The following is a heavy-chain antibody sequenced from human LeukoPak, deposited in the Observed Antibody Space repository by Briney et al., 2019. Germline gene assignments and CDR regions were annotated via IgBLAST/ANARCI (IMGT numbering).Heavy chain of an antibody. Sequence: ASVKVSCKVSGYTLTELSMHWVRQAPGKGLEWMGGFDPEDGETIYAQKFQGRVTMTEDTSTDTAYMELSSLRSEDTAVYYCVTLVAGTHNNWFDPWGQGTLVTVSS. V-gene: IGHV1-24*01. D-gene: IGHD6-19*01. CDR1: GYTLTELS. CDR2: FDPEDGET. J-gene: IGHJ5*02. CDR3: VTLVAGTHNNWFDP.